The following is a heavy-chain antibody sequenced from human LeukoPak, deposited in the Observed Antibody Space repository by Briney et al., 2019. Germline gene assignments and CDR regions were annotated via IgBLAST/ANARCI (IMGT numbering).Heavy chain of an antibody. D-gene: IGHD6-13*01. Sequence: PSETLSLTCTVSGGSISSYYWTWIRQPPGKGLEWIGYIYTRGSTNYNPSLKSRVTTSLDTSRNQFSLRLNSVTAADTAVYYCARGASYTSTSYFFDYWGQGTLVTVSS. CDR2: IYTRGST. V-gene: IGHV4-59*01. J-gene: IGHJ4*02. CDR3: ARGASYTSTSYFFDY. CDR1: GGSISSYY.